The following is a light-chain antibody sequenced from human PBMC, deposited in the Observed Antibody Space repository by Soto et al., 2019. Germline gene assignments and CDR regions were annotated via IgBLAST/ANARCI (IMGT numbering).Light chain of an antibody. Sequence: QSALTQPASVSGSPGQSITISCTGTSSDVGGYNYVSWYQQHPGKAPKLMIYDVSNRPSGVSNRFSGSKSGHTASLTISGLQAEDEADYYCRSYTSSSTKVFGTGTKLTVL. CDR3: RSYTSSSTKV. V-gene: IGLV2-14*03. CDR1: SSDVGGYNY. J-gene: IGLJ1*01. CDR2: DVS.